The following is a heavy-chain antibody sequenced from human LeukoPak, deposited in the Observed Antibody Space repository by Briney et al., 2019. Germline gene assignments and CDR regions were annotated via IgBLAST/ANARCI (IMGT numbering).Heavy chain of an antibody. CDR2: IYHSGST. CDR3: ARGDPSSMDV. D-gene: IGHD2-21*02. J-gene: IGHJ6*02. CDR1: GGSISSGGYS. V-gene: IGHV4-30-2*01. Sequence: SQTLSLTCAVSGGSISSGGYSWSWIRQPPGEGLEWIGYIYHSGSTYYNPSLKSRVTISVDRSKNQFSLKLSSVTAADTAVYYCARGDPSSMDVWGQGTTVTVSS.